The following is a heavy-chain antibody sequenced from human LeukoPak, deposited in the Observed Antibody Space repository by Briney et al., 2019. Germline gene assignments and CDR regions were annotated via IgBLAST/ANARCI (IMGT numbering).Heavy chain of an antibody. CDR3: ARDIGSSGWSDY. V-gene: IGHV3-21*01. J-gene: IGHJ4*02. CDR1: GFTFSSYA. CDR2: ISSSSSYI. D-gene: IGHD6-19*01. Sequence: PGGSLRLSCAASGFTFSSYAMSWVRQAPGKGLEWVSSISSSSSYIYYADSVKGRFTISRDNAKNSLYLQMNSLRAEDTAVYYCARDIGSSGWSDYWGQGTLVTVSS.